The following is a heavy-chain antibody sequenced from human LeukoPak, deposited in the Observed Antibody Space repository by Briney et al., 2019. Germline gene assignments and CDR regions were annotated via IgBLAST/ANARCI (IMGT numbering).Heavy chain of an antibody. CDR1: GFTFSSYG. J-gene: IGHJ4*02. V-gene: IGHV3-48*04. Sequence: GGSLRLSCAASGFTFSSYGLSWVRQAPGKGLEWVSYISSSGSTIYYADSVKGRFTISRDNAKDSLYLQMNSLRAEDTAVYYCARDIVGATLWGQGTLVTVSS. CDR3: ARDIVGATL. D-gene: IGHD1-26*01. CDR2: ISSSGSTI.